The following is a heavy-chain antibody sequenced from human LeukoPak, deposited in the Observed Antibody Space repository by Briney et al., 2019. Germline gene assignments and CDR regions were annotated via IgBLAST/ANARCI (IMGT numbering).Heavy chain of an antibody. CDR2: IHYSGST. CDR3: ARSPGYYDKRNYFSGDFDY. J-gene: IGHJ4*02. V-gene: IGHV4-59*01. D-gene: IGHD3-22*01. CDR1: SGSISSYY. Sequence: SQTLSLTCTVSSGSISSYYWNWIRQPPGKGLEWIGFIHYSGSTNYNPSLKSRVTISLDTSKSQFSLKLSSVTAADTAVYYCARSPGYYDKRNYFSGDFDYWGQGTLVTVSS.